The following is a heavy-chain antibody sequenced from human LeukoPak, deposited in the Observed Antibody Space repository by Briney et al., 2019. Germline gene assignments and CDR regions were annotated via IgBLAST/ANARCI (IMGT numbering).Heavy chain of an antibody. CDR2: IYHSGST. Sequence: SETLSLTCAVYGGSFSGYYWSWIRQPPGKGLEWIGYIYHSGSTYYNPSLKSRVTISVDRSKNQFSLKLSSVTAADTAVYYCARLSSSWYPGMDVWGQGTTVTVSS. CDR3: ARLSSSWYPGMDV. CDR1: GGSFSGYY. D-gene: IGHD6-13*01. J-gene: IGHJ6*02. V-gene: IGHV4-30-2*01.